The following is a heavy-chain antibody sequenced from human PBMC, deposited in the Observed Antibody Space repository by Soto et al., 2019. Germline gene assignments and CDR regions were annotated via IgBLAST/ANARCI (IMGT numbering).Heavy chain of an antibody. J-gene: IGHJ6*01. CDR1: GFTFSSYG. CDR2: ISYDGSNK. CDR3: AKDAAGTTSYYYYGMDV. V-gene: IGHV3-30*18. D-gene: IGHD1-7*01. Sequence: QVQLVESGGGVVQPGRSLRLSCAASGFTFSSYGMHWVRQAPGKGLEWVAVISYDGSNKYYADSVKGRFTISRDNSKNTLYLQMNSLRAEDTAVYYCAKDAAGTTSYYYYGMDVW.